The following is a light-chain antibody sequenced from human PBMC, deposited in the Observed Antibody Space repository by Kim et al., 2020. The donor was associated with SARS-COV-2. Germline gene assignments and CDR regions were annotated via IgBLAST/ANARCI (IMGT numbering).Light chain of an antibody. J-gene: IGKJ4*01. Sequence: SLGERVTLSCRASQSVSSHLAWYQQKPGQAPRLLIYETSTRATGIPASFSGSGSGTEFTLTISSLQSEDFAVYYCLQYNSWPPFTFGGGTKVDIK. CDR1: QSVSSH. V-gene: IGKV3-15*01. CDR2: ETS. CDR3: LQYNSWPPFT.